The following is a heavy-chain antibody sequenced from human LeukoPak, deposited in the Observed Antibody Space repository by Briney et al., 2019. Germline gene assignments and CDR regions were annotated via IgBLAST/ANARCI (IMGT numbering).Heavy chain of an antibody. V-gene: IGHV1-2*02. CDR3: AKAYYYDSSGYFNI. D-gene: IGHD3-22*01. CDR2: INPNSGGT. J-gene: IGHJ3*02. Sequence: ASVKVSCKASGYTFTGYYMHWVRQAPGQGLEWMGWINPNSGGTNYAQKFQGRVTMTRDTSISTAYMELSRLRSDDTAVYYCAKAYYYDSSGYFNIWGQGTMVTVSS. CDR1: GYTFTGYY.